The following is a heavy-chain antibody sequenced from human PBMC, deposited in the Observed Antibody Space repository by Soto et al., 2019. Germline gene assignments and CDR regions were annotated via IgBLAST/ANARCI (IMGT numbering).Heavy chain of an antibody. J-gene: IGHJ6*03. Sequence: QVQLQESGPGLVKPSETLSLTCTVSGGSISSYYWSWIRQPPGKGLEWIGYIYYSGSTNYNPSLKSRVTISVDTSKNQFSLKLSSVTAADTAVYYCARHRFLEWLLYDYYYYYMDVLGKGTTVTVSS. CDR3: ARHRFLEWLLYDYYYYYMDV. V-gene: IGHV4-59*08. CDR2: IYYSGST. CDR1: GGSISSYY. D-gene: IGHD3-3*01.